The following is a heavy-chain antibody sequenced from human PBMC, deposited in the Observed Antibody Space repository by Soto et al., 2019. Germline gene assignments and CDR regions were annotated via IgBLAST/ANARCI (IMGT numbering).Heavy chain of an antibody. CDR3: ARVKTSGYHNWFDP. D-gene: IGHD3-22*01. V-gene: IGHV1-18*01. CDR1: GYTFTSYG. Sequence: ASVKVSCKASGYTFTSYGISWVRQAPGQGLEWMGWISAYNGNTNYAQKFQGRVTMTTDTSTSTAYMELRSLRSDDTSLYYCARVKTSGYHNWFDPWGQGTLVTVSS. CDR2: ISAYNGNT. J-gene: IGHJ5*02.